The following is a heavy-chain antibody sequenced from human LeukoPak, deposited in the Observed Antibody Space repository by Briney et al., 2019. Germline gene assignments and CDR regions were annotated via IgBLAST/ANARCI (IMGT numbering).Heavy chain of an antibody. Sequence: GGSLRLSCAASGFTFSSYWMHWVRQAPGKGLVWVSRVKSDGSSTNHADSVKGRFTVSRDNAKNTLILQMNSLRAEDTAVYYCAKVVGTGTTPTDYWGQGTLVTVSS. D-gene: IGHD1-1*01. CDR1: GFTFSSYW. CDR3: AKVVGTGTTPTDY. V-gene: IGHV3-74*01. CDR2: VKSDGSST. J-gene: IGHJ4*02.